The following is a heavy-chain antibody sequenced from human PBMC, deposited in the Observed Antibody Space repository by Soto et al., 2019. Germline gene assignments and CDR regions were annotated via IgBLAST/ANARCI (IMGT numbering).Heavy chain of an antibody. Sequence: QVQLVESGGGVVQPGRSLRLSCAASGFTFSSYGMHWVRQAPGKGLEWVAVISYDGSNKYYADSVKGRFTISRDNSKNSLYLQMNFLRVEDTPVYYCGKFGGVTTVETYYYFAYRGQETLVTFPS. D-gene: IGHD4-17*01. CDR3: GKFGGVTTVETYYYFAY. J-gene: IGHJ4*02. V-gene: IGHV3-30*18. CDR2: ISYDGSNK. CDR1: GFTFSSYG.